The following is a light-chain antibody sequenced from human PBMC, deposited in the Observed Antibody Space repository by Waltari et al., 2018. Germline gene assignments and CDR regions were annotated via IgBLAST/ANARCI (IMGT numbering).Light chain of an antibody. CDR2: HTS. CDR1: QSVSIY. J-gene: IGKJ1*01. V-gene: IGKV3-11*01. Sequence: TLSCRASQSVSIYLAWYQQKPGQAPRLLIYHTSTRATGIPDRFSGSGSGTDFSLTISGLEPEDFAVYYCQHYKNLPVSFGQGTRVEIK. CDR3: QHYKNLPVS.